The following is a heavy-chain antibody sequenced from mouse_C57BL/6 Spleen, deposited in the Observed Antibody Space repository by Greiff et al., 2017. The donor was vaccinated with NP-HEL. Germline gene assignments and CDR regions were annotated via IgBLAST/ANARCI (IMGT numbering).Heavy chain of an antibody. J-gene: IGHJ3*01. CDR3: ARGFYYYGSPFAY. V-gene: IGHV5-17*01. D-gene: IGHD1-1*01. CDR2: ISSGSSTI. Sequence: EVMLVESGGGLVKPGGSLKLSCAASGFTFSNYGMHWVRQAPEKGLEWVAYISSGSSTIYYADTVKGRFTISRDNAKNTLFLQMTSLRSEDTAMYYCARGFYYYGSPFAYWGQGTLVTVSA. CDR1: GFTFSNYG.